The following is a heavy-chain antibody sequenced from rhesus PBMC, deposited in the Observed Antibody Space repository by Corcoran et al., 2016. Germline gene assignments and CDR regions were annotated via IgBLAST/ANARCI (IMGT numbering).Heavy chain of an antibody. CDR2: INGNGGSP. J-gene: IGHJ4*01. D-gene: IGHD6-31*01. CDR1: GASISSYW. CDR3: ARDLASSGSDY. V-gene: IGHV4-80*01. Sequence: QVQLQESGPGLVKPSDTLSLTCAVSGASISSYWWSWIRQPPGKGLEWIGEINGNGGSPNYTPSPKRRVTISKDASQTQFSLKLSSVTAADTAVYYCARDLASSGSDYWGQGVLVTVSS.